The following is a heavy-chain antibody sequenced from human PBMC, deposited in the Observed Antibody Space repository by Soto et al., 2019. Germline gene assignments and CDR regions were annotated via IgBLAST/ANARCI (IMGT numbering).Heavy chain of an antibody. CDR1: GDPFISSA. Sequence: VKVSCNASGDPFISSASVWVRQSPGQGLEWMGGIIPIFGTANYAQKFQGRVTITADKSTSTAYMELSSLRSEDTAVYYCARIRNIQYDWRNYYYYGMDVWGHGTTVT. D-gene: IGHD1-1*01. V-gene: IGHV1-69*06. CDR2: IIPIFGTA. CDR3: ARIRNIQYDWRNYYYYGMDV. J-gene: IGHJ6*02.